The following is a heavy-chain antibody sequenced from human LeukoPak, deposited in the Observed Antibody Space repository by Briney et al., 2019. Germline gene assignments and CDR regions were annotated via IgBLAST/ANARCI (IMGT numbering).Heavy chain of an antibody. Sequence: GASVKVSCKASGYTFTGYYMHWVRQAPGQGLEWMGWINPNSGGTNYAQKFQGRVTMTRDTSISTAYMELSRLRSDDTAVYYCARDYGSGSYDLELDYWGQGTLVTVSS. CDR2: INPNSGGT. V-gene: IGHV1-2*02. CDR1: GYTFTGYY. CDR3: ARDYGSGSYDLELDY. D-gene: IGHD3-10*01. J-gene: IGHJ4*02.